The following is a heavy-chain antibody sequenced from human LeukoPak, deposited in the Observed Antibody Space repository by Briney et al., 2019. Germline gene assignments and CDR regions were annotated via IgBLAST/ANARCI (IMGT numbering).Heavy chain of an antibody. CDR3: ARELGYSSSFSKKDAFDI. D-gene: IGHD6-6*01. J-gene: IGHJ3*02. CDR1: GGTFSSYA. CDR2: IIPIFGTA. Sequence: GSSVKVSCKASGGTFSSYAISWVRQAPGQGLEWMGGIIPIFGTANYAQKFQGRVTITADKSTSTAYMELSSLRSDDTAVYYCARELGYSSSFSKKDAFDIWGQGTMVTVSS. V-gene: IGHV1-69*06.